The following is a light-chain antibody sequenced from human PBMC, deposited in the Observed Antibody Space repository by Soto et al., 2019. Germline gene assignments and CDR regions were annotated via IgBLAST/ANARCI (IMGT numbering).Light chain of an antibody. CDR1: SSNIGGNS. CDR3: GSWDSSLSAYV. Sequence: QSFLTKPPSVSAAPGQKVTISCCGSSSNIGGNSVSWYQQLPGTAPKLLIYDDNKRPSGIPDRFSGSKSGTSATLGITGFQTGDEADYYCGSWDSSLSAYVFGTGTKVTVL. J-gene: IGLJ1*01. V-gene: IGLV1-51*01. CDR2: DDN.